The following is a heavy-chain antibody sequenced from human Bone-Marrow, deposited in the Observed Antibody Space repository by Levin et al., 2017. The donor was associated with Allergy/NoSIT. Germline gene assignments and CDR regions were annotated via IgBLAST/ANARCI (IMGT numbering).Heavy chain of an antibody. Sequence: NTSETLSLTCTVSGDSMGYYSWSWIRQPPGKGLEWIGYITYSGTTNYNPSLKSRLTISVDTSKSQFSLRLSAVTAADTAFYYCARHSSSGSYPLDCWGQGTLVTVSS. CDR2: ITYSGTT. D-gene: IGHD3-10*01. V-gene: IGHV4-59*08. J-gene: IGHJ4*02. CDR1: GDSMGYYS. CDR3: ARHSSSGSYPLDC.